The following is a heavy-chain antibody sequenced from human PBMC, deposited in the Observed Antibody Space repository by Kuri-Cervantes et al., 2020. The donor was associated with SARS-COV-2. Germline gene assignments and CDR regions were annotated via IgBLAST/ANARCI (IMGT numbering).Heavy chain of an antibody. CDR2: IRYDGSNK. V-gene: IGHV3-30*02. D-gene: IGHD3-3*01. Sequence: GGSLRLSCAASGFTFSSYGMHWVRQAPGKGLEWVAFIRYDGSNKYYADSVKGRFTISRDNAKNSLYLQMNSLRAEDTAVYYCARRNDFWSDAYFDYWGQGTWSPSPQ. CDR1: GFTFSSYG. CDR3: ARRNDFWSDAYFDY. J-gene: IGHJ4*02.